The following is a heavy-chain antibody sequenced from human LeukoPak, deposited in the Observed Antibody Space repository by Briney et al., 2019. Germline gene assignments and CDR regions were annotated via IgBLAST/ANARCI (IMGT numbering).Heavy chain of an antibody. J-gene: IGHJ5*02. Sequence: SETLSLTCTVSGDAIDNYYWSWIRQPPGKGLEWIGYISYSGSTKYSPSHEGRVSISLDKSKNQFSLSLSSVTAADTAVYYCARDCFGNGFDPWGQGTLVTVSP. CDR1: GDAIDNYY. CDR3: ARDCFGNGFDP. V-gene: IGHV4-59*01. D-gene: IGHD3-10*01. CDR2: ISYSGST.